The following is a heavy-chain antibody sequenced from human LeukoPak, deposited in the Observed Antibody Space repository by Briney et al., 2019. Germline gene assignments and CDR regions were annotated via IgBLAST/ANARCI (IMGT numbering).Heavy chain of an antibody. CDR3: ARLGDSSSRLYYFDY. CDR2: IYYSGST. D-gene: IGHD6-6*01. CDR1: GVSISSGGYY. V-gene: IGHV4-31*03. J-gene: IGHJ4*02. Sequence: SQTLSLTCTVSGVSISSGGYYWSWIRQHPGKGLEWIGYIYYSGSTYYNPSLKSRVTISVDTSKNQFSLKLSSVTAADTAVYYCARLGDSSSRLYYFDYWGQGTLVTVSS.